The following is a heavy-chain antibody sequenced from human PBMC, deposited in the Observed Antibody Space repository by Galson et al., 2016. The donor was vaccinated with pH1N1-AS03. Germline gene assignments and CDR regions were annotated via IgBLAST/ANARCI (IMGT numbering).Heavy chain of an antibody. V-gene: IGHV3-9*01. CDR1: RFTFNGYA. J-gene: IGHJ5*01. CDR3: VKSGTYSSSRGWFDS. CDR2: ISWNSGNI. Sequence: SGAEVTKPGESLRLSCAASRFTFNGYAMHWVRQAPGKGLEWVSSISWNSGNIDYADSAKGRFTLSRDDAKNSLFLQMNSLRTEDTAFYYCVKSGTYSSSRGWFDSWGQGTLVTVSS. D-gene: IGHD6-13*01.